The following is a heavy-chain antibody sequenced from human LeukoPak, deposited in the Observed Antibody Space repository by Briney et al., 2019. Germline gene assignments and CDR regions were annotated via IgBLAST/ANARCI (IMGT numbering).Heavy chain of an antibody. CDR2: ISGSGGST. J-gene: IGHJ4*02. Sequence: GGSLRLSCAASGFTFSSYGMSWVRQAPGKVLEWVSAISGSGGSTYYADSVKGRFTISRDNSKNTLYLQMNSLRAEDTAVYYCAKSGSYGPNYFDYWGQGTLVTVSS. CDR1: GFTFSSYG. V-gene: IGHV3-23*01. CDR3: AKSGSYGPNYFDY. D-gene: IGHD5-18*01.